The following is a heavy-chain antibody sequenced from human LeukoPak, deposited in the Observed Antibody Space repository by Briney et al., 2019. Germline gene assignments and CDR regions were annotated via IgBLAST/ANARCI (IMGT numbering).Heavy chain of an antibody. J-gene: IGHJ6*03. CDR1: GYTFTSYG. CDR3: ARDPAERLRGASYYYYMDV. Sequence: ASVKVSCKASGYTFTSYGISWVRQAPGQGLEWMGWISAYNGNTNYAQKLQGRVTMTTDTSTSTAYMELRSPRSDDTAVYYCARDPAERLRGASYYYYMDVWGKGTTVTVSS. D-gene: IGHD1-1*01. V-gene: IGHV1-18*01. CDR2: ISAYNGNT.